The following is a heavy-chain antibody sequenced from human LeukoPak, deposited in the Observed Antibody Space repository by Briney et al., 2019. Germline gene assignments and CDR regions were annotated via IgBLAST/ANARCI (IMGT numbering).Heavy chain of an antibody. D-gene: IGHD4-11*01. CDR3: ARLYRNYYYYMDV. Sequence: SETLSLTCTVSGGSISSSSYYWGWIRQPPGKGLEWIGSIYYSGSTYYNPSLKSRVTISVDTSKNQFSLKLSSVTAADTAVYYCARLYRNYYYYMDVWGKGTTVTISS. CDR2: IYYSGST. CDR1: GGSISSSSYY. J-gene: IGHJ6*03. V-gene: IGHV4-39*01.